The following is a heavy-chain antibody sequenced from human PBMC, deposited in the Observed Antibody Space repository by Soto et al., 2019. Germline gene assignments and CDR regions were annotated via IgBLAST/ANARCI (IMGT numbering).Heavy chain of an antibody. V-gene: IGHV1-69*12. D-gene: IGHD1-7*01. J-gene: IGHJ6*02. CDR1: GGTFSSYA. CDR3: ASHGITGTWVYYYGMDV. Sequence: QVQLVQSGAEVKKPGSSVKVSCKASGGTFSSYAISWVRQAPGQGLEWMGGIIPIFGTANYAQKFQGRVTITADESTSTAYMELSSLRSEDTAVYYCASHGITGTWVYYYGMDVWGQGTMVTVSS. CDR2: IIPIFGTA.